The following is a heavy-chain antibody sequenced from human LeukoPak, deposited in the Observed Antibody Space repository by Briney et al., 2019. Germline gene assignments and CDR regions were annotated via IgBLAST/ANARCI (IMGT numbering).Heavy chain of an antibody. Sequence: GGSLRLSCAASGFTFSSYGMHWVRQAPGKGLEWVAFTRYDESNKYYADSVKGRFTISRDNAKNSLYLQMNSLRAEDTAVYYCARAVGAARRGAFDYWGQGTLVTVSS. CDR2: TRYDESNK. CDR1: GFTFSSYG. CDR3: ARAVGAARRGAFDY. J-gene: IGHJ4*02. V-gene: IGHV3-30*02. D-gene: IGHD6-6*01.